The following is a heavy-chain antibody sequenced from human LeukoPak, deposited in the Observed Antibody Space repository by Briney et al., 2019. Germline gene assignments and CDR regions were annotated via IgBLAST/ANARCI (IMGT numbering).Heavy chain of an antibody. Sequence: GASVKVSCKASGYTFTGYYMHWVRQAPGQGLEWMGWINPNSGGTNYAQKFQGRVTMTRDTSISTAYMELSRLRSADTAVYYCARRYCSSTSCYINWFDPWGQGTLVTVSS. CDR3: ARRYCSSTSCYINWFDP. CDR2: INPNSGGT. V-gene: IGHV1-2*02. J-gene: IGHJ5*02. CDR1: GYTFTGYY. D-gene: IGHD2-2*02.